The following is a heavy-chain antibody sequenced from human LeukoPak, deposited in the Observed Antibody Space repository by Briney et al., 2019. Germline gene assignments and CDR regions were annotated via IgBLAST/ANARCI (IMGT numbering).Heavy chain of an antibody. CDR1: GFTFSDYY. V-gene: IGHV3-11*06. Sequence: PGGSLRLSCAASGFTFSDYYMSWIRQAPGKGLEWVSYISSSSSYTNYADSVKGRFTISRDNAKNSLYLQMNSLRAEDTAVYYCARGSDSSSWFDRDHYYYYGMDVWGKGTTVTVSS. CDR2: ISSSSSYT. J-gene: IGHJ6*04. D-gene: IGHD6-13*01. CDR3: ARGSDSSSWFDRDHYYYYGMDV.